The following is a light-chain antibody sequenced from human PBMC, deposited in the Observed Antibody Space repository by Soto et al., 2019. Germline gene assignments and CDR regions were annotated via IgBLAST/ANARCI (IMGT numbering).Light chain of an antibody. CDR2: GAS. CDR1: QSVSSN. V-gene: IGKV3-15*01. J-gene: IGKJ2*01. Sequence: EIVMTQSPATLSVSPGERATLSCSASQSVSSNLAWYQQKPGQAPRLLIYGASTRATGIPARFSGSGSGTEFTLTISSLQSEDFAVYYCQQYNNWPLSTFGQGTKLEIK. CDR3: QQYNNWPLST.